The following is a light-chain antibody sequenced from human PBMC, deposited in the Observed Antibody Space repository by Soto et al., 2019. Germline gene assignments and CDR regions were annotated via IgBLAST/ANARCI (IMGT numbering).Light chain of an antibody. J-gene: IGKJ1*01. CDR3: QQYKSDSLT. CDR1: QTITNW. V-gene: IGKV1-5*03. CDR2: KAS. Sequence: DIQMTQSPSTVSASVGDRVTITCRASQTITNWLAWYQQRPGEAPKLLIYKASNLESGVPSRFSGSGSGTEFTLTISSLQPDDFATYYCQQYKSDSLTFGQGTRWISN.